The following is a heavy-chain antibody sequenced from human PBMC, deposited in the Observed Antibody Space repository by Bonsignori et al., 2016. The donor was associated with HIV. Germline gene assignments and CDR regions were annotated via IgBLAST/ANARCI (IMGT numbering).Heavy chain of an antibody. Sequence: SLKISCAASGFTFSSYGMHWVRQAPGKGLEWVAVIWYDGSNKYYADSVKGRFTISRDNSKNTLYLQMNSLRAEDTAVYYCAKDGLPSDDFWSGYHYYYYYMDVWGKGTTVTVSS. CDR1: GFTFSSYG. CDR2: IWYDGSNK. J-gene: IGHJ6*03. CDR3: AKDGLPSDDFWSGYHYYYYYMDV. V-gene: IGHV3-33*06. D-gene: IGHD3-3*01.